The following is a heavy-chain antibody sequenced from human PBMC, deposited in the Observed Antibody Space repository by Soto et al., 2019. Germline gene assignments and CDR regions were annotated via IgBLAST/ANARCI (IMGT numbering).Heavy chain of an antibody. CDR2: ISGSGDST. CDR1: GFTFSSYA. CDR3: AKRAPGTYFDY. J-gene: IGHJ4*02. V-gene: IGHV3-23*01. D-gene: IGHD1-7*01. Sequence: EVQRLESGGGLVQPGGSLRLSCAASGFTFSSYAMSWVRQAPGKGLEWVSVISGSGDSTYYADSVKGRFTISRDNSKNMLYLQMNCLRAEDTAVFYCAKRAPGTYFDYWGQGTLVTVSS.